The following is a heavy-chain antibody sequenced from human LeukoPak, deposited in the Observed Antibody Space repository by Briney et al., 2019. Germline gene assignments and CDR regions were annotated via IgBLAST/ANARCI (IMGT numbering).Heavy chain of an antibody. Sequence: PSETLSLTCAVYGGSFSGYYWRWIRQPPGKGLEWIGEINHSGSTNYDPSLKSRVTISVDTSKNQFSLKLSSVTAADTAVYYCAGRKFNSSGGSCLDYWGQGTLVTVSS. J-gene: IGHJ4*02. CDR3: AGRKFNSSGGSCLDY. CDR2: INHSGST. V-gene: IGHV4-34*01. D-gene: IGHD2-15*01. CDR1: GGSFSGYY.